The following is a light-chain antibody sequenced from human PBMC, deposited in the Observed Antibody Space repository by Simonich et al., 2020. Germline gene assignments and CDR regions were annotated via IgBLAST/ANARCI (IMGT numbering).Light chain of an antibody. CDR1: SSDVGGYNY. CDR2: DVS. CDR3: CSYAGSSTWV. V-gene: IGLV2-23*02. J-gene: IGLJ3*02. Sequence: QSALTQPASVSGSPGQSITISCTGTSSDVGGYNYVSWYQQPPGKAPKLMIYDVSTWPSGVSNRFSGPKSGNSASLTISGLQAEDEADYYCCSYAGSSTWVFGGGTKLTVL.